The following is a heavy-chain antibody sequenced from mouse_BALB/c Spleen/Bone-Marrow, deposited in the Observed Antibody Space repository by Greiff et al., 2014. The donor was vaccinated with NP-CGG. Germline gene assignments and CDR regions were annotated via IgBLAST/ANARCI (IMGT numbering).Heavy chain of an antibody. J-gene: IGHJ4*01. V-gene: IGHV14-3*02. CDR3: SRGYYDYLFALDY. CDR1: GSNIKDTY. CDR2: IDPANGNT. D-gene: IGHD5-5*01. Sequence: EVKLVESGAELVKPGASVKLSCTASGSNIKDTYIYWVKQRPEQGLEWVGRIDPANGNTKYDPKFQGKATIAADTSSNTACLQLSSLTSEDTAVYYCSRGYYDYLFALDYWGHGTSVTVSS.